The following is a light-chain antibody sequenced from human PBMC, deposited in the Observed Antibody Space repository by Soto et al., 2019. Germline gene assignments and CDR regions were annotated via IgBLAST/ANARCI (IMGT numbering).Light chain of an antibody. Sequence: QSVLTQPRSVSGSPGQSVNISCNGTSSDVGGYNYVSWYQQHPGKAPKLMIYDVSKRPSGVPDRFSGSKSGNTASLTISGLQAEDEADYYCCSYAGSYTYVFGTGAKVTVL. CDR2: DVS. CDR1: SSDVGGYNY. J-gene: IGLJ1*01. V-gene: IGLV2-11*01. CDR3: CSYAGSYTYV.